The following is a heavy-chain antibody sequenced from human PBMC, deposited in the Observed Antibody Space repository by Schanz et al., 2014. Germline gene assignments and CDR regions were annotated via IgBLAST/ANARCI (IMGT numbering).Heavy chain of an antibody. CDR2: LSGSGGST. J-gene: IGHJ4*02. V-gene: IGHV3-23*04. CDR3: ARVHHYDPSGWGYFDY. D-gene: IGHD3-22*01. Sequence: EVRLVESGGGLVQPGGSLRLSCEASGFDFNSYSMNWVRQVPGKGLEWVSALSGSGGSTYYADSVKGRFTISRDNSKNTLYLQMNSLSADDTAVYYCARVHHYDPSGWGYFDYWGQGTLVTVSS. CDR1: GFDFNSYS.